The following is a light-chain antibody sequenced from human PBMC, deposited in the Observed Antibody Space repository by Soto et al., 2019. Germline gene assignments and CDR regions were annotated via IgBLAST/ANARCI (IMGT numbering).Light chain of an antibody. V-gene: IGKV1-27*01. CDR1: QDISVY. J-gene: IGKJ5*01. CDR3: QKFNTAPLT. CDR2: SAS. Sequence: DIQMTQSPSSLSASVGDRVTITCRASQDISVYLAWYQQKPWKVPKLRIYSASTLQSGVPSRFSGSRSGTDFTLTISSLQPEDVETYYGQKFNTAPLTFGQGTRLEIK.